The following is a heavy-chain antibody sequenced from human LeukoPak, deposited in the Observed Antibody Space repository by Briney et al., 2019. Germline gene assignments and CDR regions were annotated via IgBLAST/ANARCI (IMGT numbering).Heavy chain of an antibody. CDR1: GFTFSSYS. Sequence: GGSLRLSCAASGFTFSSYSMNWVRQAPGKGLEWVSYISSSSSTIYYADSVKGRFTISRDNAKNSLYLQMNSLRAEDTAVYYCARDPPDIVVVVAAKAFGPWGQGTLVTVSS. CDR2: ISSSSSTI. J-gene: IGHJ5*02. CDR3: ARDPPDIVVVVAAKAFGP. D-gene: IGHD2-15*01. V-gene: IGHV3-48*04.